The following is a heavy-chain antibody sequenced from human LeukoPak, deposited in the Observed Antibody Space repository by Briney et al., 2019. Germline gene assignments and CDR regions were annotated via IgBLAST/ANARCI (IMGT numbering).Heavy chain of an antibody. Sequence: GALLLSSAASGFGFSSGSMNWVRRAPGKGREGGSSIISSSSYIYYTDSVKGRFTISRDNSKNSLYLQMNSLRAEDTAVYYCAKDLDVTVTSHGYYYGMDVWGQGTTVTVSS. CDR2: IISSSSYI. CDR3: AKDLDVTVTSHGYYYGMDV. J-gene: IGHJ6*02. V-gene: IGHV3-21*04. CDR1: GFGFSSGS. D-gene: IGHD4-17*01.